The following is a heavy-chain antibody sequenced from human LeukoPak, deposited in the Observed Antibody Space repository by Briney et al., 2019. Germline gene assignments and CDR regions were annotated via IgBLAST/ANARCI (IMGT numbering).Heavy chain of an antibody. D-gene: IGHD3-22*01. CDR2: IRYDGSTQ. Sequence: QTGGSLRLSCAASDFTFSNYGMHWVRQAPGKGLEWVTFIRYDGSTQYYINSVKGRFTISRDNAKNTMYLQMNSLRAEDTAVYYCAKGGGSSGRSYYFDYWGQGTLVTVSS. CDR3: AKGGGSSGRSYYFDY. CDR1: DFTFSNYG. V-gene: IGHV3-30*02. J-gene: IGHJ4*02.